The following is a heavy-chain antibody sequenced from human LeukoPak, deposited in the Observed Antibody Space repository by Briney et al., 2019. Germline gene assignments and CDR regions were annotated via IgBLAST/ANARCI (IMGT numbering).Heavy chain of an antibody. J-gene: IGHJ4*02. D-gene: IGHD6-19*01. V-gene: IGHV3-74*01. CDR2: INTDGSST. CDR3: APSSLTFSNGWYGY. CDR1: GFTFSSYW. Sequence: GRSLRLSCAASGFTFSSYWMHWVRQAPGKGLVWVSRINTDGSSTSYADSVKGRFTISRDNAKNTLYLQMNSLRAEDTAVYYRAPSSLTFSNGWYGYWGQGTLVTVSS.